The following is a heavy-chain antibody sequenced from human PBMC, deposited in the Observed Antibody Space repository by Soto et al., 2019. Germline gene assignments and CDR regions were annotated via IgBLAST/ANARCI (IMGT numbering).Heavy chain of an antibody. J-gene: IGHJ4*02. V-gene: IGHV5-51*01. CDR3: ARRVTSSTGWDY. CDR2: IHGGDSNT. Sequence: PGESLKISCKVSGYMFTNYWIGWVRQMPGKCLEWMGIIHGGDSNTRYSPSFDGQVTISTDKSINPAYLQWRSLKASDTAMYYCARRVTSSTGWDYWGQGTLVTVSS. CDR1: GYMFTNYW. D-gene: IGHD6-19*01.